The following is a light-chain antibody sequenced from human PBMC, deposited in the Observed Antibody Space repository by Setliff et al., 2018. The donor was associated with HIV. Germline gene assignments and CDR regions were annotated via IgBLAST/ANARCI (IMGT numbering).Light chain of an antibody. CDR3: ASHRDTNTLEV. J-gene: IGLJ1*01. V-gene: IGLV2-14*03. Sequence: QSALTQPASVSGSPGPSITISCTGTSSDVGGYNLVSWYQQHPGKAPKLIIFSVTYRPSGVSDRFSGSKSGNTASLTISGLQPEDEADYYCASHRDTNTLEVFGTGTKGTVL. CDR1: SSDVGGYNL. CDR2: SVT.